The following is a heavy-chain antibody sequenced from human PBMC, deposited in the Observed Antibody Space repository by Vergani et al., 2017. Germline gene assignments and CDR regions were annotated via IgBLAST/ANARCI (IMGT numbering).Heavy chain of an antibody. V-gene: IGHV3-43*01. CDR2: ISWDGGST. J-gene: IGHJ6*02. Sequence: EVQLVESGGVVVQPGGSLRLSCAASGFTFDDYTMHWVRQAPGKGLEWVSLISWDGGSTYYADSVKGRFTLSRDNSKNSLYLQMNSLRTEDTALYYCAKDMGAPSKGIVATIRGMDVWGQGTTVTVSS. CDR3: AKDMGAPSKGIVATIRGMDV. D-gene: IGHD5-12*01. CDR1: GFTFDDYT.